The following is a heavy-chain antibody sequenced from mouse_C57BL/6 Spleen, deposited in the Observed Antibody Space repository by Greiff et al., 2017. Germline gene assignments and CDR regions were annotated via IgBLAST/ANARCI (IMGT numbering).Heavy chain of an antibody. CDR2: ISSGGSYT. D-gene: IGHD1-1*01. V-gene: IGHV5-6*02. CDR3: ARDYGSPNWYFDV. J-gene: IGHJ1*03. CDR1: GFTFSSYG. Sequence: EVMLVESGGDLVKPGGSLKLSCAASGFTFSSYGMSWVRQTPDKRLEWVATISSGGSYTYYPDSVKGRFTISRDNAKNTLYLQMSSLKSEDTAMYYCARDYGSPNWYFDVWGTGTTVTVSS.